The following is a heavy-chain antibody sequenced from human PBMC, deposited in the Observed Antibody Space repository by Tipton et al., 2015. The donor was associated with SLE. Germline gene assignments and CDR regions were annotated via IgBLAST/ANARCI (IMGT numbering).Heavy chain of an antibody. V-gene: IGHV3-20*04. CDR3: ARGNYLVAFAI. CDR2: INWNGGST. D-gene: IGHD3-10*01. CDR1: GFTFSSYA. J-gene: IGHJ3*02. Sequence: SLRLSCAASGFTFSSYAMHWVRQAPGKGLEWVSGINWNGGSTGYAESVKGRFTISRDNAKNSLYLQMNSLRAEDTALYYCARGNYLVAFAIWGLGTMVTVSS.